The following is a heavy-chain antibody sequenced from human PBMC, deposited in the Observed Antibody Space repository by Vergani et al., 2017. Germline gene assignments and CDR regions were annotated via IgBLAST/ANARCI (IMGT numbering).Heavy chain of an antibody. J-gene: IGHJ3*02. CDR2: ISGSGGST. Sequence: EVQLLESGGGLVQPGGSLRLSCAASGFTFSSYAMSWVRQAPGKGLEWVSAISGSGGSTYYTDSVKGRFTMSRDNSKNTLYLQMNSLRAEDTAVYYCATDYCSSTSCYLLDAFDIWGQGTMVTVSS. CDR1: GFTFSSYA. V-gene: IGHV3-23*01. CDR3: ATDYCSSTSCYLLDAFDI. D-gene: IGHD2-2*01.